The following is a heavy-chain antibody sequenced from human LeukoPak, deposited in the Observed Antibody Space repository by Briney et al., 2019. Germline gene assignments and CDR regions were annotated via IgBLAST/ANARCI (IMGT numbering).Heavy chain of an antibody. CDR2: INPNSGGT. J-gene: IGHJ4*02. CDR3: ARTLAAEGVDY. CDR1: GYTFTGYY. D-gene: IGHD6-25*01. Sequence: ASVKVSCKASGYTFTGYYMHWVRQAPGQGLEWMGRINPNSGGTNYAQKFQGRVTMTRYTSISTAYMELSRLRSEDTAVYYCARTLAAEGVDYWGQGTLVTVSS. V-gene: IGHV1-2*06.